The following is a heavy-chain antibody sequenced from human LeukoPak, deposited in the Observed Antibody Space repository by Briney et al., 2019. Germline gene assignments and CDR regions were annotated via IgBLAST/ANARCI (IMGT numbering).Heavy chain of an antibody. CDR3: ARDYFDY. Sequence: GASVKVSCKASGYTFTSYGISWVRQAPGQGLEWMGWISAYNGNTNYAQKFQGRVTITADESTSTAYMELSSLRSEDTAVYYCARDYFDYWGQGALVTVSS. V-gene: IGHV1-18*01. CDR2: ISAYNGNT. J-gene: IGHJ4*02. CDR1: GYTFTSYG.